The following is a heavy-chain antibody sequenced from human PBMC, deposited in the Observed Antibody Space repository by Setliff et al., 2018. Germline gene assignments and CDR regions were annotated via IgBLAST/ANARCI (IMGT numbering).Heavy chain of an antibody. J-gene: IGHJ3*02. CDR3: ARRWNFGPYGSGIHDGFDM. CDR2: INHYGST. V-gene: IGHV4-34*01. Sequence: SETLSLTCAVFDGSFSDYYWSWFRQPPGKGLEWIGEINHYGSTKYKSSLRSRVTISVDTSKNQFSLKLNSVTAADTAVYYCARRWNFGPYGSGIHDGFDMWGQGTMVTVSS. CDR1: DGSFSDYY. D-gene: IGHD3-10*01.